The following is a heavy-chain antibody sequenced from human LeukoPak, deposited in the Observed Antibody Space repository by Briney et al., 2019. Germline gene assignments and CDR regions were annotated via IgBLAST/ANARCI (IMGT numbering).Heavy chain of an antibody. CDR1: GYTFTSYA. CDR3: AREIVVVPAATSKYYGMDV. V-gene: IGHV1-3*01. Sequence: GASVKLSCTASGYTFTSYAMHWVRQAPGQRLEWMGWINAGNGNTKYSQKFQGRVTITRDTSASTAYMELSSLRSEDTAVYYCAREIVVVPAATSKYYGMDVWGKGTTVTVSS. D-gene: IGHD2-2*01. J-gene: IGHJ6*04. CDR2: INAGNGNT.